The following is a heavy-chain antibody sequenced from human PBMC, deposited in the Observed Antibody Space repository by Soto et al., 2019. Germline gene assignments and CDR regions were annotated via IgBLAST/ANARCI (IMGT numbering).Heavy chain of an antibody. CDR2: INHSGST. Sequence: SETLSLTCAVYGGSFSGYYWTWIRQPPGTGLEWIGEINHSGSTNYNPSLKSRVTISVDTSKNQFSLKLTSVTAYLQWSSLKASDSAIYYCARTDKSSWHLDYWGQGTPVTVSS. J-gene: IGHJ4*02. D-gene: IGHD3-22*01. V-gene: IGHV4-34*01. CDR3: ASDSAIYYCARTDKSSWHLDY. CDR1: GGSFSGYY.